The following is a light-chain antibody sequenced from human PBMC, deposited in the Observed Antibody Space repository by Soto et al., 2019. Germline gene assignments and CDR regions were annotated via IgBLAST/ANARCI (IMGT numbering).Light chain of an antibody. CDR3: SSFTSSSTLL. Sequence: QAASVSGSPGQSITISCTGTSSDVGGYDYVSWYQQHPGKAPKLMIYEVSNRPSGVSYRFSGSKSGNTASLTISGLQAEDEADYYCSSFTSSSTLLFGGGTKVTVL. J-gene: IGLJ2*01. CDR2: EVS. V-gene: IGLV2-14*01. CDR1: SSDVGGYDY.